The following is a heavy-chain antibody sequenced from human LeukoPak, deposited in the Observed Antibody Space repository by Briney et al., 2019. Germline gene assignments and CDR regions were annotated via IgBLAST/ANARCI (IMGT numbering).Heavy chain of an antibody. J-gene: IGHJ3*02. CDR2: ISSISSYI. CDR3: ARDQYYYYDSSGYPLDAFDI. CDR1: GFTFSSYS. Sequence: GGSLRLSCAASGFTFSSYSMNWVRQAPGKGRECVSSISSISSYIYYADSLKGRFTISRDNAKNSLYLQMNSLRAEDTAVYYCARDQYYYYDSSGYPLDAFDIWGQGTMVTVSS. D-gene: IGHD3-22*01. V-gene: IGHV3-21*01.